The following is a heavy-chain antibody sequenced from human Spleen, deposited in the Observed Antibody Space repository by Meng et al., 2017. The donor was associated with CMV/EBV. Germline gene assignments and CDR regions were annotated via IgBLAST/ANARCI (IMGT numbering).Heavy chain of an antibody. CDR2: LDSTKKT. V-gene: IGHV3-53*01. CDR1: GFNVRSNY. Sequence: GGSLRLSCGASGFNVRSNYMSWVRQAPGKGLEWVSALDSTKKTYYAESVKGRFTISRDNFKNTLYLQKNSVRAEDTAVYYCVRDSPPRYSSRTSCYQYSMDVWGQGTTVTVSS. J-gene: IGHJ6*02. D-gene: IGHD2-2*01. CDR3: VRDSPPRYSSRTSCYQYSMDV.